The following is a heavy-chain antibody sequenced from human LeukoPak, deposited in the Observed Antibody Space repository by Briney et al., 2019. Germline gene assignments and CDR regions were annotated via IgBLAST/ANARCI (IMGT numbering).Heavy chain of an antibody. CDR2: INHSGST. Sequence: SETLSLTCTVYGESFSGYYWSWIRQPPGKGLEWIGEINHSGSTNYNPSPKSRVIISLDTSKNQFSLKLSSMTAADTAVYYCASTERCSTTCPLDYWGQGILVTVSS. V-gene: IGHV4-34*01. J-gene: IGHJ4*02. CDR1: GESFSGYY. D-gene: IGHD2-2*01. CDR3: ASTERCSTTCPLDY.